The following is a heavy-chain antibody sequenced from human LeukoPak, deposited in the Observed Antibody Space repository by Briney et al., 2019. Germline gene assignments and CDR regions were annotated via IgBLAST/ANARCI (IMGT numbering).Heavy chain of an antibody. J-gene: IGHJ4*02. CDR2: ISWNSGSI. CDR3: AKVMPAAGCFDY. V-gene: IGHV3-9*01. Sequence: GRSLRLSCAASGFTFDDYAMHWVRQAPGKGLEWVSGISWNSGSIGYADSVKGRFTISRDNAKNSLYLQMNSLRAEDTALNYCAKVMPAAGCFDYWGQGTLVTVSS. D-gene: IGHD6-13*01. CDR1: GFTFDDYA.